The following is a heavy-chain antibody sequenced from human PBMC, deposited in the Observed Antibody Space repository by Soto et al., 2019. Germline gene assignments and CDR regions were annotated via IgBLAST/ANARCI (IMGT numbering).Heavy chain of an antibody. J-gene: IGHJ6*02. CDR3: ARVSYYDPYYYGMDV. CDR1: GGSISSYY. V-gene: IGHV4-59*01. CDR2: IYYSGST. Sequence: SETLSLTCTVSGGSISSYYWSWIRQPPGKGLEWIGYIYYSGSTNYNPSLKGRVTISVDTSKNQFSLKLSSVTAADTAVYYCARVSYYDPYYYGMDVWGQGTTVTVSS. D-gene: IGHD3-22*01.